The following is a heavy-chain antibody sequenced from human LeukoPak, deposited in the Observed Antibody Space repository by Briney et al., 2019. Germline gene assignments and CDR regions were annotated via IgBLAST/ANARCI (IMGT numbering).Heavy chain of an antibody. Sequence: PSETLSLTCTVSGGSISSSSYYWGWIRQPPGKGLVWIGSIYYSGSTYYNPSLKSRVTISVDTSKNQFSLKLSSVTAADTAVYYCARQKGGGGSSPRPFDYWGQGTLVTVSS. D-gene: IGHD1-26*01. J-gene: IGHJ4*02. CDR1: GGSISSSSYY. CDR3: ARQKGGGGSSPRPFDY. V-gene: IGHV4-39*01. CDR2: IYYSGST.